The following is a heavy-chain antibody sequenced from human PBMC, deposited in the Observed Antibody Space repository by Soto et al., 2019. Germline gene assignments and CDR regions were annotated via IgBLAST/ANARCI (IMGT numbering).Heavy chain of an antibody. CDR2: INHSGST. CDR3: ASEYCSGGSCYYGMDV. D-gene: IGHD2-15*01. CDR1: VGSFGGYS. V-gene: IGHV4-34*01. J-gene: IGHJ6*02. Sequence: SETLSLTCAVYVGSFGGYSWSWVRQPPGKGLEWIGEINHSGSTNYNPSLKSRVTITVDTSKNQFSRKLSSVTAADTAVYYCASEYCSGGSCYYGMDVWGQGTTVTVSS.